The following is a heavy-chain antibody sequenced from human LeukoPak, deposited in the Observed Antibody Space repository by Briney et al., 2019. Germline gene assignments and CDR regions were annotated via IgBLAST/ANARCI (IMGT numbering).Heavy chain of an antibody. Sequence: GGSLRLSCAASGFAVSDNYMSWVRQAPGKGLEWVSVIYSDGSPYYADSVRRRFTISRDNSKNTLYLKMNSLRAEDTAVYYCARLRRELWGLSFDDWGQGTRVSVSS. D-gene: IGHD1-7*01. J-gene: IGHJ4*02. V-gene: IGHV3-66*04. CDR2: IYSDGSP. CDR3: ARLRRELWGLSFDD. CDR1: GFAVSDNY.